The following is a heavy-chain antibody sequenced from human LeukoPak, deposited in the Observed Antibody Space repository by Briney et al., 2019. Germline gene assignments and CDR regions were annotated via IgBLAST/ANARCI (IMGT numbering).Heavy chain of an antibody. V-gene: IGHV4-31*03. CDR3: GREKWNQAFRSDSFDI. J-gene: IGHJ3*02. D-gene: IGHD1-14*01. CDR1: GGSINSGGYY. CDR2: IYYTGST. Sequence: PSETLSLTCIVSGGSINSGGYYWSWIRQHPGKGLEWIGNIYYTGSTYYNPSLKGRVTISVDTSKNQFSLKLSSGTAADTAVYYCGREKWNQAFRSDSFDIWGQGTMVTISS.